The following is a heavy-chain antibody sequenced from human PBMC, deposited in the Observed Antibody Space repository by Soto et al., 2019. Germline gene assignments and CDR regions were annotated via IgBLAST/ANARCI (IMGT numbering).Heavy chain of an antibody. D-gene: IGHD4-17*01. Sequence: EGQLLESGGGLVRPGESLRLSCEGSISTFQTYAMTWVRQAPGKGLEWLSAINVGGTNIKYADSVKGRFTISRDNSKNTLYLQMNSLRAEDTAIYYCAKDPNGDYIGAFDSWGQGTLVTVSS. J-gene: IGHJ4*02. CDR3: AKDPNGDYIGAFDS. CDR2: INVGGTNI. CDR1: ISTFQTYA. V-gene: IGHV3-23*01.